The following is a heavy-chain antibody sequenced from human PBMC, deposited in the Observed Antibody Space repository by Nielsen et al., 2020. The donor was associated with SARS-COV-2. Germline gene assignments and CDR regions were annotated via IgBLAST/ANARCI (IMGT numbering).Heavy chain of an antibody. CDR2: IYYSGST. D-gene: IGHD3-16*02. J-gene: IGHJ4*02. V-gene: IGHV4-59*01. CDR3: ATGRVAYYDYVWGSYPTPYYFDY. Sequence: RQAPGKGLEWIGYIYYSGSTNYNPSLKSRVTISVDTSKNQFSLKLSSVTAADTAVYYCATGRVAYYDYVWGSYPTPYYFDYWGQGTLVTVSS.